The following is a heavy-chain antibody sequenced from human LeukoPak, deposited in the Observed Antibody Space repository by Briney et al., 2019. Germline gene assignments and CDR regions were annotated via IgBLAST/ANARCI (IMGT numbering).Heavy chain of an antibody. J-gene: IGHJ4*02. CDR2: MNPNSGNT. D-gene: IGHD3-9*01. CDR1: GYTFTGYD. Sequence: ASVKVSCKASGYTFTGYDVNWVRQATGQGLEWMGWMNPNSGNTGYAQKFQGRVTMTRNTSISTAYMELSSLRSEDTAVYYCARGRRLTGYYDFDYWGQGTLVTVSS. V-gene: IGHV1-8*01. CDR3: ARGRRLTGYYDFDY.